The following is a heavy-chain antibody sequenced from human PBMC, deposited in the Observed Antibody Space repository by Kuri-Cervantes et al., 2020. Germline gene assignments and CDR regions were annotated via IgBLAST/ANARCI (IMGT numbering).Heavy chain of an antibody. CDR2: ISFSGDKT. Sequence: GGSLRLSCAASGFSFSRFGMSWVRQAPGKGLEWVSAISFSGDKTYYADSVRGRFNISRDNSKRTLYLQMNSLRAEDTALYYCAKDYDVVTGYYLPPYFDSWGQGILVTVSS. CDR1: GFSFSRFG. V-gene: IGHV3-23*01. CDR3: AKDYDVVTGYYLPPYFDS. J-gene: IGHJ4*02. D-gene: IGHD3-9*01.